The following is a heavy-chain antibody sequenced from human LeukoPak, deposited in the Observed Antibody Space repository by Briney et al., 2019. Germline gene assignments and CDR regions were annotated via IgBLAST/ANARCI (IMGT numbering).Heavy chain of an antibody. Sequence: GGSLKLSCAASGFTFSGSAMHWVRQASGKGLEWVGRIRSKANSYATAYAASAKGRFTISRDDSKNTAYLQMNSLKTEDTAVYYCTGYCSSTSCPTTFDYWGQGTLVTVSS. CDR3: TGYCSSTSCPTTFDY. CDR2: IRSKANSYAT. J-gene: IGHJ4*02. V-gene: IGHV3-73*01. D-gene: IGHD2-2*01. CDR1: GFTFSGSA.